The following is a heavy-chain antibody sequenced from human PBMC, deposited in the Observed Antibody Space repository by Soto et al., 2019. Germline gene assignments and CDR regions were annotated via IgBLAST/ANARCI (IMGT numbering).Heavy chain of an antibody. CDR3: ARGDSITIFGVVIQYYFDY. CDR2: IYYSGST. D-gene: IGHD3-3*01. V-gene: IGHV4-61*01. Sequence: SETLSLTCTVSGGSVSSGSYYWSWIRQPPGKGLEWIGYIYYSGSTNYNPSLKSRVTISVDTSKNQFSLKLSSVTAADTAVYYCARGDSITIFGVVIQYYFDYWGQGTLVTISS. J-gene: IGHJ4*02. CDR1: GGSVSSGSYY.